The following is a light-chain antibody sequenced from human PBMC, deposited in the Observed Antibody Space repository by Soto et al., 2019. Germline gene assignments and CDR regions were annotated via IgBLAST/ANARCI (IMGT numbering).Light chain of an antibody. Sequence: ESVLTQSPGTLSLSPGERATLSCRASQSVSTSYLAWYQQKPGQAPRLLIYGASSRATGIPDRFSGSGSGADFTLTISRLEPEDFAVYYWQQYGSVPLTFGGGTKVEIK. J-gene: IGKJ4*01. CDR1: QSVSTSY. CDR2: GAS. V-gene: IGKV3-20*01. CDR3: QQYGSVPLT.